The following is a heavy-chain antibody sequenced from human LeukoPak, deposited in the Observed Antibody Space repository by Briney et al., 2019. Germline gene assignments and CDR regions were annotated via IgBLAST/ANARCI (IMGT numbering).Heavy chain of an antibody. D-gene: IGHD3-10*01. CDR3: ARRGSDWYFDL. J-gene: IGHJ2*01. CDR1: GFTFSSYA. Sequence: GGSLRLSCAASGFTFSSYAMHWVRQAPGKGLEWVAVISYDGSNKYYADSVKGRFTISRDNSKNTLYLQMNSLRAEDTAVYYCARRGSDWYFDLWGRGTLVTVSS. CDR2: ISYDGSNK. V-gene: IGHV3-30-3*01.